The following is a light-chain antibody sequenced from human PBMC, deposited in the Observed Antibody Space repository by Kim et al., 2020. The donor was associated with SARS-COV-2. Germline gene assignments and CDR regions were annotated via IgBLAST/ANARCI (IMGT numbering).Light chain of an antibody. V-gene: IGKV1-5*03. J-gene: IGKJ1*01. CDR2: KTS. CDR1: QSVIGW. CDR3: QQYKTEPWT. Sequence: DIQMTQSPSTLSASVGDRVTITCRASQSVIGWLAWYAQKPGKAPKLLIYKTSILETGVPSRFSDSGSGTEFSLTISSLQPDDFATYYCQQYKTEPWTFGQGTKVDIK.